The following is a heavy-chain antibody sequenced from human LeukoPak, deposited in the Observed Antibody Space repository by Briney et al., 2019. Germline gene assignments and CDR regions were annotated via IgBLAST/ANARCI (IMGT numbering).Heavy chain of an antibody. CDR3: AREGLDRGYFDY. Sequence: HPGGSLRLSCAASGFTFDDYAMHWVRQAPGKGLEWVSSISWNSGNIDYADSVKGRFTISRDSAKNSLYLQMNSLRAEDTAVYYCAREGLDRGYFDYWGQGSLVTVSS. D-gene: IGHD1-14*01. V-gene: IGHV3-9*01. J-gene: IGHJ4*02. CDR1: GFTFDDYA. CDR2: ISWNSGNI.